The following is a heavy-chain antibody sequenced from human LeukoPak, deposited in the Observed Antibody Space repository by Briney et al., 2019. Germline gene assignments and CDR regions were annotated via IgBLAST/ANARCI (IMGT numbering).Heavy chain of an antibody. J-gene: IGHJ6*02. Sequence: PGGSLRLSCSASGFPFSSYAMHWVRQAPGKGLEYVSAISDSGGSTYYADSVKGRLTISRHSSKNTLYLQMSSLRAEDTAVYFCVRGYSFGPYGMDVWGQGTTVTVSS. CDR3: VRGYSFGPYGMDV. CDR2: ISDSGGST. V-gene: IGHV3-64D*09. CDR1: GFPFSSYA. D-gene: IGHD2-15*01.